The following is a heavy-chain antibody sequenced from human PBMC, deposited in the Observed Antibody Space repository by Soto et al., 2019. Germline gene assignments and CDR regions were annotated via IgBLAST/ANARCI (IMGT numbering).Heavy chain of an antibody. J-gene: IGHJ4*02. CDR1: GFTFSTYA. Sequence: EVQLLESGGGLVQPGGSLRLSCAASGFTFSTYAMSWFRQAPGKGLEWVSGMSGSGGSIYYADSVKGRFTISRDNSKNTLYLQMNSRRAEDTAVYYCMNLYSYGSGSYYKWGQGTLVTVSS. CDR2: MSGSGGSI. CDR3: MNLYSYGSGSYYK. V-gene: IGHV3-23*01. D-gene: IGHD3-10*01.